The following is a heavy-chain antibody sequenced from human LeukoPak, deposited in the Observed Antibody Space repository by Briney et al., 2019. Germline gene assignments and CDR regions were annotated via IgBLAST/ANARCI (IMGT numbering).Heavy chain of an antibody. CDR2: IYYSGST. CDR3: ARLRGGSYPDY. J-gene: IGHJ4*02. V-gene: IGHV4-59*08. CDR1: GGSISSYY. D-gene: IGHD1-26*01. Sequence: PSETLSLTCTVSGGSISSYYWSWIRQPPGKGLEWIGYIYYSGSTNYNPSLKSRVTISVDTSKNQFSLKLSSVTAADTAVYYCARLRGGSYPDYWGQGTLVTVSS.